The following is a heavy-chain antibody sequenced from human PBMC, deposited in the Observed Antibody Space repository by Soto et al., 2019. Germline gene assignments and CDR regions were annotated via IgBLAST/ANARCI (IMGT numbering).Heavy chain of an antibody. J-gene: IGHJ1*01. CDR1: GFTFSDYY. D-gene: IGHD4-17*01. CDR2: ITSSGSTI. V-gene: IGHV3-11*01. Sequence: YLRLSCAASGFTFSDYYLSWIRQAPGKGLEWVSYITSSGSTIYYADSVKGRFTISRDNAKNSLYLQMNSLRAEETAVYYCARDGASGRDYKNWGQGTLVTVSS. CDR3: ARDGASGRDYKN.